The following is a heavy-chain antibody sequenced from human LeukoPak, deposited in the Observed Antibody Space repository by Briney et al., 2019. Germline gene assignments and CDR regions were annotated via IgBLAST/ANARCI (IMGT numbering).Heavy chain of an antibody. J-gene: IGHJ4*02. Sequence: GGSLRLSCAASGFTFSSYAMHWVRQAPGKGLEWVAVISYDGSNKYYADSVKGRFTISRDNSKNTLYLQMNSLRAEDTAVYYCARAILSMLEPFDYWGQGTLVTVSS. CDR2: ISYDGSNK. D-gene: IGHD3-10*02. CDR1: GFTFSSYA. CDR3: ARAILSMLEPFDY. V-gene: IGHV3-30*04.